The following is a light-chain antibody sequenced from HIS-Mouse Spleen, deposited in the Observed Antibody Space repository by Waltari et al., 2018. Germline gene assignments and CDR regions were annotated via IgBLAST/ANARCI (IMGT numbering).Light chain of an antibody. V-gene: IGLV3-19*01. CDR1: SLRSYY. J-gene: IGLJ2*01. Sequence: SSELTQDPAVSVALGQTVRLTCQGDSLRSYYQSWYQQKPGQAPVLVIYGKNNRPSGIPDRFSGSSSGNTASLTITGAQAEDEADYYCNSRDSSGNHVVFGGGTKLTVL. CDR3: NSRDSSGNHVV. CDR2: GKN.